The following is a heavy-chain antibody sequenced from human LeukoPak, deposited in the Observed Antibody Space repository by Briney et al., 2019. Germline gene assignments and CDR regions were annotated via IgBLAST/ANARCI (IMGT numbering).Heavy chain of an antibody. CDR2: IYSGGST. D-gene: IGHD6-19*01. CDR3: ARGKRGSGWSEFDP. CDR1: GFTVSSNY. J-gene: IGHJ5*02. Sequence: PGGSLRLSCAASGFTVSSNYMSWVRQAPGKGLEWVSVIYSGGSTYYADSVKGRFTISRDNSKNTLYLQMNSLRAEDTAVYYCARGKRGSGWSEFDPWGQGTLVTVSS. V-gene: IGHV3-53*01.